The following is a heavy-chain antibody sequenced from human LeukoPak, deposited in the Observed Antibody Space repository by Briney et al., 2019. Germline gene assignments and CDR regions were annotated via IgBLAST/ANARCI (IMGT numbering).Heavy chain of an antibody. CDR1: GFTFDDYG. V-gene: IGHV3-20*04. CDR3: ARDIVVVPDEYYFDY. D-gene: IGHD2-2*01. Sequence: GGSLRLFCAASGFTFDDYGMSWVRQAPGKGLEWVSGINWNGGSTGYADSVKSRFTISRDNAKNSLYLQMNSLRAEDTALYYCARDIVVVPDEYYFDYWGQGTLVTVSS. J-gene: IGHJ4*02. CDR2: INWNGGST.